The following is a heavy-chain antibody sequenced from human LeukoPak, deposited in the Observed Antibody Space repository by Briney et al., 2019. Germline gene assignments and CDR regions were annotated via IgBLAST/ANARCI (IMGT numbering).Heavy chain of an antibody. D-gene: IGHD6-19*01. CDR3: ARDRYSSGYLSAFDI. CDR2: IYHSGST. J-gene: IGHJ3*02. V-gene: IGHV4-38-2*02. CDR1: NYSISSIYF. Sequence: PSETLSLTCNVSNYSISSIYFWGWIRQPPGKGLEWIGSIYHSGSTYFNPSLKSRVTISVDTSKNHFSLNLRSVTAADTAVYYCARDRYSSGYLSAFDIWGQGTAVTVSS.